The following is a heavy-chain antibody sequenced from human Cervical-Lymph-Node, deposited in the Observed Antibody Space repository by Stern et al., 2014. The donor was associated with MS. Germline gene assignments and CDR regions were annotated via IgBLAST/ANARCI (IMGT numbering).Heavy chain of an antibody. V-gene: IGHV4-61*01. CDR1: GGSVSSGSYY. CDR2: IYYSGST. CDR3: ARDPEPNDAFDI. Sequence: VQLQESGPGLVKPSETLTLTCTVSGGSVSSGSYYWSWIRPTPGKGMVWIGVIYYSGSTNYIPSLNSRVTISVDTSKNQFSLKLSSVTAADTAVYYCARDPEPNDAFDIWGQGTMVTVSS. J-gene: IGHJ3*02.